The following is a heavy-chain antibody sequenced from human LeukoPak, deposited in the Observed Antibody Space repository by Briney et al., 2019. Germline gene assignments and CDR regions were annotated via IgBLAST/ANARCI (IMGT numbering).Heavy chain of an antibody. CDR1: GFTFSNFA. CDR3: ARDRGVGVRRVIITSFDY. V-gene: IGHV3-30-3*01. D-gene: IGHD3-10*01. Sequence: GGSLRLSCAVSGFTFSNFAMRWVRQAPGKGLEWVAVISDEGNTKIYADSVKGRVTISRDNSKNTMYLQMNSLRPEDTAVYYCARDRGVGVRRVIITSFDYWGQGALVSVSS. J-gene: IGHJ4*02. CDR2: ISDEGNTK.